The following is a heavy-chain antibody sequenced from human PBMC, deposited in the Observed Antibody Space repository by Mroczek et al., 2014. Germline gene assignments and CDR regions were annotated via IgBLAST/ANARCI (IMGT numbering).Heavy chain of an antibody. V-gene: IGHV3-30*18. CDR2: ISYDGSNK. CDR1: GFTLSSYG. CDR3: AKDQYPSGNYYGMDV. Sequence: QVQLQESGGGVVQPGRSLRLSCAASGFTLSSYGMHWVRQAPGKGLEWVAVISYDGSNKYYADSVKGRFTISRDNSKNTLYLQMNSLRAEDTAVYYCAKDQYPSGNYYGMDVWGQGTTVTVSS. J-gene: IGHJ6*02. D-gene: IGHD3-10*01.